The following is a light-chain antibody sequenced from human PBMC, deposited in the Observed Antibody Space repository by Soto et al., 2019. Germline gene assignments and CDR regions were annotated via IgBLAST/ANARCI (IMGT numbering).Light chain of an antibody. Sequence: QSALTQPASVSGSPGQSITISCSGTSSDVGGYKYVFWYQQHPGKAPKLMIYEVSNRPSGVSNRFSGSKSGNTASLTISGLQAEDEADYYCSSYTRGSTVVFGGGTQLTVL. CDR3: SSYTRGSTVV. CDR1: SSDVGGYKY. CDR2: EVS. V-gene: IGLV2-14*01. J-gene: IGLJ2*01.